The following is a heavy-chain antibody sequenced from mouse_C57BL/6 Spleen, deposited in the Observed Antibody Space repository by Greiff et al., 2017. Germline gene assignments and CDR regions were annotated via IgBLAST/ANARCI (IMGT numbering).Heavy chain of an antibody. CDR3: ARGATVVDDYAMDY. CDR2: IYPGDGDT. CDR1: GYAFSSYW. Sequence: QVQLQQSGAELVKPGASVKISCTASGYAFSSYWMNWVQQRPGKGLEWIGQIYPGDGDTNYNGKFKGKATLTADKSSSTDYMQLSSLTSEDSAIYFYARGATVVDDYAMDYWGQGTSVTVSS. D-gene: IGHD1-1*01. V-gene: IGHV1-80*01. J-gene: IGHJ4*01.